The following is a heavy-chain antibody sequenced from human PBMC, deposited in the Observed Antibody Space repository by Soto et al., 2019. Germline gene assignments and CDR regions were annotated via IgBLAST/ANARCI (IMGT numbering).Heavy chain of an antibody. J-gene: IGHJ3*01. D-gene: IGHD5-12*01. Sequence: QVQLVQSGAELRQPGSSVRVSCKASGGTLSKFGIAWFRQAPGHRPEWKGNILPIFDEPTYAFTLKNRLNIVADKGNDVVCMELGRLTSEDTAIYYCAKDRPYNLRGYIRHHDASDVWGQGTSVSVSS. CDR2: ILPIFDEP. V-gene: IGHV1-69*06. CDR3: AKDRPYNLRGYIRHHDASDV. CDR1: GGTLSKFG.